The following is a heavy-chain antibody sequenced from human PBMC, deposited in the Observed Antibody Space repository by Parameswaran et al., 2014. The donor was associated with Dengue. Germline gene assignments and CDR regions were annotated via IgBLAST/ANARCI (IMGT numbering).Heavy chain of an antibody. CDR3: AKVEKSSGFAQYYFDY. V-gene: IGHV3-23*01. D-gene: IGHD3-22*01. Sequence: VRQMPGKGLEWVSAISGSGGSTYYADSVKGRFTISRDNSKNTLYLQMNSLRAKDTAVYYCAKVEKSSGFAQYYFDYWGQGTLVTVSS. J-gene: IGHJ4*02. CDR2: ISGSGGST.